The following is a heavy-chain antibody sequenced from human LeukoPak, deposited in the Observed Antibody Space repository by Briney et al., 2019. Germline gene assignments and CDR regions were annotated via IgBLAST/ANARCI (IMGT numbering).Heavy chain of an antibody. J-gene: IGHJ3*02. CDR3: ARLYYYDSSALGVAFYI. CDR1: GGNFSSYA. CDR2: IIPILGIA. D-gene: IGHD3-22*01. V-gene: IGHV1-69*04. Sequence: SVKIFCKASGGNFSSYAISWVRQAPGQGLVWMGRIIPILGIANYEQKFQGRVTITADTSTTTAPLELSSASSEDTAVHYCARLYYYDSSALGVAFYIWGEGTMGTVSS.